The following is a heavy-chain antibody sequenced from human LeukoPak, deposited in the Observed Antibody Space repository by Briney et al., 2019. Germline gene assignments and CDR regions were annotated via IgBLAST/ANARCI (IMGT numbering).Heavy chain of an antibody. CDR3: ASTSVATIEYYYYGMDV. Sequence: GESLKISCKGSGYSFTTYWIGWVRQMPGKGLEWMGIIYPGDSDTRYSPSFQGQVTISADKSISTAYVQWCSLKASDNAMYYCASTSVATIEYYYYGMDVWGQGTTVTVSS. D-gene: IGHD5-12*01. J-gene: IGHJ6*02. V-gene: IGHV5-51*01. CDR2: IYPGDSDT. CDR1: GYSFTTYW.